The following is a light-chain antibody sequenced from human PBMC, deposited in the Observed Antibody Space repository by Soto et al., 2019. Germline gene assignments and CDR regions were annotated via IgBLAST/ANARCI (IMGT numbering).Light chain of an antibody. CDR2: GAS. J-gene: IGKJ1*01. V-gene: IGKV3-15*01. CDR1: QTVSSN. Sequence: EIVLTQSPGTLSLSPGEGATLSCWASQTVSSNYLAWYQQRPGQAPRLIIYGASSRATGIPARFTGSGSGTEFTLTISSLQFDDSAVYYCQQYNNWWTFGQGTRWIS. CDR3: QQYNNWWT.